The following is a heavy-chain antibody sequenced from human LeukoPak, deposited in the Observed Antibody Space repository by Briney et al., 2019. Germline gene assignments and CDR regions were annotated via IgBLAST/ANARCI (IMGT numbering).Heavy chain of an antibody. V-gene: IGHV3-74*01. CDR3: ARSALDY. Sequence: GGSLRLSCAASGFTFSSYWMHWVRQAPGKGLVWVSLINSDGSTASYADSVKGRFTISRDNAKNTLYLQMNSLRVEDTAVYYCARSALDYWGQGTLVTVSS. D-gene: IGHD3-3*02. J-gene: IGHJ4*02. CDR1: GFTFSSYW. CDR2: INSDGSTA.